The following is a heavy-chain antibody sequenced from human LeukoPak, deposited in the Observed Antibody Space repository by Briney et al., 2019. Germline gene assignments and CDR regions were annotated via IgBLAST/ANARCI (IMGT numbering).Heavy chain of an antibody. J-gene: IGHJ4*02. CDR3: AKGKVNHLGALDY. Sequence: PGGSLRLSCAASGFTFSSYSMNWVRQAPGKGLEWVSTISESGGGSYSGGGTYYRDSVKGRFIISKDGSTNTLFLQMDSLRADDTGIYYCAKGKVNHLGALDYWGQGALVTVSS. V-gene: IGHV3-23*01. D-gene: IGHD1-26*01. CDR1: GFTFSSYS. CDR2: ISESGGGSYSGGGT.